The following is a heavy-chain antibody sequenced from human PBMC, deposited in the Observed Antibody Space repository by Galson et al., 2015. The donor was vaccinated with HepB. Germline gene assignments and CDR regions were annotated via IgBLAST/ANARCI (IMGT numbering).Heavy chain of an antibody. Sequence: SLRLSCAASGFTFSDYYMSWIRQAPGKGLEWVSYISSSSSYTNYADSVKGRFTISRDNAKNSLYLQMSSLRAEDTAVYYCARGSRVVVVAARVDYWGQGTLVTVSS. V-gene: IGHV3-11*06. D-gene: IGHD2-15*01. J-gene: IGHJ4*02. CDR2: ISSSSSYT. CDR3: ARGSRVVVVAARVDY. CDR1: GFTFSDYY.